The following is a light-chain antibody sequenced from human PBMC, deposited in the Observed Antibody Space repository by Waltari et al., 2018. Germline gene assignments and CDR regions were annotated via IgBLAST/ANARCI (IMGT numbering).Light chain of an antibody. J-gene: IGKJ4*01. CDR1: RSVNSN. V-gene: IGKV3-15*01. Sequence: EVVLTQSPDTLSVSPGERATLSCRTIRSVNSNLAWYQHKPGQAPRLLMYGASTRPTGIPARFSGSESGTEFTLTITSLQSEDFAVYYCQQYNNWPLTFGGGTKVEI. CDR3: QQYNNWPLT. CDR2: GAS.